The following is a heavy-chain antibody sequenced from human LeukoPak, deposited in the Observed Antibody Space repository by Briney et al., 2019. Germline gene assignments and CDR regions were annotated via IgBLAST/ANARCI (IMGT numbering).Heavy chain of an antibody. Sequence: SETLSLTCTVSGGSISSSSYYWGWIRQPPGKGLEWIGSIYYSGSTYYNPSLKSRVTISVDTSKNQFSLKLSSVTAADTAVYYCARASVWDGYNDAFDIWGQGTMVTVSS. CDR1: GGSISSSSYY. D-gene: IGHD5-24*01. CDR2: IYYSGST. J-gene: IGHJ3*02. V-gene: IGHV4-39*07. CDR3: ARASVWDGYNDAFDI.